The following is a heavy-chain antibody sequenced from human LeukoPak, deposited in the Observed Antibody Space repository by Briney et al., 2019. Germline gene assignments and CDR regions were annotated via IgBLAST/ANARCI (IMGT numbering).Heavy chain of an antibody. D-gene: IGHD3-10*01. Sequence: SETLSLTCAVYGGSFSGYYWSWIRQPPGKGLEWIGEINHSGSTNYNPSLKSRVTISVDTSKNQFSLKVNSVTAADTAVCYCARSVGVIKWFDPWGQGTLVTVSS. CDR1: GGSFSGYY. CDR2: INHSGST. CDR3: ARSVGVIKWFDP. J-gene: IGHJ5*02. V-gene: IGHV4-34*01.